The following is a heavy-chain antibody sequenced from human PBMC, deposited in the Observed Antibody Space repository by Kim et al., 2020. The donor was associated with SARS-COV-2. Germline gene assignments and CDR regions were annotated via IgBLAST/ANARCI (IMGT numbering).Heavy chain of an antibody. Sequence: GGSLRLSCTASGFTFSDFGMHWVRQAPGKGLEWVAVFSYDGRNKYYADSVKGRFTVSRDNSKSTLYLQMTNLRSEDTGGYYCVKDFWGYVDYDFDFWGQG. V-gene: IGHV3-30*18. CDR2: FSYDGRNK. CDR1: GFTFSDFG. D-gene: IGHD3-16*01. CDR3: VKDFWGYVDYDFDF. J-gene: IGHJ4*02.